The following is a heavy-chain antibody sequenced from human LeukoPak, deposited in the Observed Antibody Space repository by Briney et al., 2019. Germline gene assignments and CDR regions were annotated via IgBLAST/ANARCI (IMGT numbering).Heavy chain of an antibody. V-gene: IGHV1-2*02. D-gene: IGHD2-2*01. J-gene: IGHJ3*02. CDR2: INPNSGGT. Sequence: ASVKVSCKASGYTFTDYYMHWVRQAPGQGLEWMAWINPNSGGTNYAQQFQGRVTMTRETSISTAYMELSRLRSDDTAVYYCARRGPAAMYAFDIWGQGTMITVSS. CDR3: ARRGPAAMYAFDI. CDR1: GYTFTDYY.